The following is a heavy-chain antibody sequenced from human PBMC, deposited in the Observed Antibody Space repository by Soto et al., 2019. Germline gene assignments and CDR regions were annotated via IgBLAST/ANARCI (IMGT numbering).Heavy chain of an antibody. V-gene: IGHV5-51*03. D-gene: IGHD2-2*01. CDR1: GCTFSSYS. CDR3: GTWRGSSWFDY. J-gene: IGHJ4*02. CDR2: IVSSDSSA. Sequence: GDSLRSSSQASGCTFSSYSVAWVRHMPGKGLRWMGNIVSSDSSAKYSPSFVGQVTISVDRSINTAYLQWSSLKASDTAIYYSGTWRGSSWFDYWGPGTLVTVSS.